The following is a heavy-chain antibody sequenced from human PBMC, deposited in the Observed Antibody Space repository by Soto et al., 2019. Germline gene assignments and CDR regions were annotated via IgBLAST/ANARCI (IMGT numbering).Heavy chain of an antibody. Sequence: QVQLQQWGAGLLKPSETLSLTCAVYGGSFSGYYWSWIRQPPGKGLEWIGEINHSGSTNYNPSLTSRVAISVDTSKNQFSLKLSSVTAADTAVYYCARVGAVYDILTGLAFDIWGQGTMVTVSS. CDR3: ARVGAVYDILTGLAFDI. V-gene: IGHV4-34*01. CDR2: INHSGST. D-gene: IGHD3-9*01. J-gene: IGHJ3*02. CDR1: GGSFSGYY.